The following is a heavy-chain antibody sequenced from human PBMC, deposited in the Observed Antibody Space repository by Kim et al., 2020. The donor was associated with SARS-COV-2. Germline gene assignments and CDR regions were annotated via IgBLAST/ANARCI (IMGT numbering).Heavy chain of an antibody. CDR3: ASVYGSGSYQPHLAENY. Sequence: SETLSLTCAVYGGSFSGYYWSWIRQPPGKGLEWIGEINHSGSTNYNPSLKSRVTISVDTSKNQFSLKLSSVTAADTVVYYCASVYGSGSYQPHLAENYWGQGTLVSVSS. CDR1: GGSFSGYY. J-gene: IGHJ4*02. D-gene: IGHD3-10*01. V-gene: IGHV4-34*01. CDR2: INHSGST.